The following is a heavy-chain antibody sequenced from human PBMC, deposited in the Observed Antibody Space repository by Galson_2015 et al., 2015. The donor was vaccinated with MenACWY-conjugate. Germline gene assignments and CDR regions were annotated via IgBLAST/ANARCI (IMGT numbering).Heavy chain of an antibody. J-gene: IGHJ4*02. CDR2: INSDGRST. Sequence: SLRLSCAASGFTFSTYWMHWVRQAPGKGLVWVSRINSDGRSTSYADSVKGRFTISRDNAKNTLYLQMNSLRAEVTAVYYCARLGGNYRTTSHFDYWGQGTLVTVSS. D-gene: IGHD1-26*01. CDR3: ARLGGNYRTTSHFDY. CDR1: GFTFSTYW. V-gene: IGHV3-74*01.